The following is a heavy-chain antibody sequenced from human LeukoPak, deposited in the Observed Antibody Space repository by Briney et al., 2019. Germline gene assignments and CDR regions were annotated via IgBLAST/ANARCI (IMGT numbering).Heavy chain of an antibody. CDR3: ARDQHYYGSGRWGNWFDP. CDR1: GGSISSGDYY. V-gene: IGHV4-30-4*01. D-gene: IGHD3-10*01. Sequence: SSETLSLTCTVSGGSISSGDYYWSWIRQPPGKGLEWTGYIYYSGSTYYNPSPKSRVTISVDTSKNQFSLKLSSVTAADTAVYYCARDQHYYGSGRWGNWFDPWGQGTLVTVSS. J-gene: IGHJ5*02. CDR2: IYYSGST.